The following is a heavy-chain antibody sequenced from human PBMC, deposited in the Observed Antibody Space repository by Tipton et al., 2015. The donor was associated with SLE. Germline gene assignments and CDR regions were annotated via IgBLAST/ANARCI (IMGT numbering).Heavy chain of an antibody. Sequence: QLVQSGAEVKKPGSSVKVSCKASGGTFSSYAISWVRQAPGQGLEWKGGIIPIFGTANYAQKFQGRVTITADESTSTAYMELSSLRSEDTAVYYCARVNPTYYYDSSGPGFDYWGQGTLVTVSS. CDR2: IIPIFGTA. CDR3: ARVNPTYYYDSSGPGFDY. CDR1: GGTFSSYA. J-gene: IGHJ4*02. D-gene: IGHD3-22*01. V-gene: IGHV1-69*13.